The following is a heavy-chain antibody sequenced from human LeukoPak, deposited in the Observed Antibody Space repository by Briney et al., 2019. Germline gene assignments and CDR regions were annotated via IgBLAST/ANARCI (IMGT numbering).Heavy chain of an antibody. V-gene: IGHV3-74*01. J-gene: IGHJ4*02. CDR2: INIDGSST. CDR1: GFMFSSYW. CDR3: ARGDRNWDFDF. D-gene: IGHD1-1*01. Sequence: PGGSLRLSCAASGFMFSSYWMHWVRHVPGKEPVWVSRINIDGSSTTYGDSVKGRFTISRDNAKNTLYLQMNSLRAEDTAVYYCARGDRNWDFDFWGQGTPVTVSS.